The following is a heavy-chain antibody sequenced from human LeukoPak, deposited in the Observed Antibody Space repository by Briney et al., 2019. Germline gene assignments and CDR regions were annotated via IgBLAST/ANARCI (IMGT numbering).Heavy chain of an antibody. CDR1: GFSLSTSGVG. V-gene: IGHV2-5*02. Sequence: SGPTLVNPTQTLTLTCTFSGFSLSTSGVGVGWIRQPPGKALEWLALIYWDDDKRYSPSLKSRLTITKDTSKNQVVLTMTNMDPVDTATYYCARPLGYCTNGVCYKVFDYWGQGTLVTVSS. CDR2: IYWDDDK. CDR3: ARPLGYCTNGVCYKVFDY. D-gene: IGHD2-8*01. J-gene: IGHJ4*02.